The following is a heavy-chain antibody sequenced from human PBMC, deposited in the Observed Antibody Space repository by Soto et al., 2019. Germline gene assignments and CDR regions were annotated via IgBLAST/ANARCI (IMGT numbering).Heavy chain of an antibody. V-gene: IGHV4-61*01. Sequence: PETLSHPCTVSAGSVNSGSYYWSWIRQPPGPGLEWIGYIYYSGSAKYNPSLQSRVTISVDTSKNQLSLKLSSVAAADTVVYYFLRDDWASGSGVEIWGQGTLFTVSS. CDR1: AGSVNSGSYY. CDR3: LRDDWASGSGVEI. J-gene: IGHJ3*02. D-gene: IGHD2-21*01. CDR2: IYYSGSA.